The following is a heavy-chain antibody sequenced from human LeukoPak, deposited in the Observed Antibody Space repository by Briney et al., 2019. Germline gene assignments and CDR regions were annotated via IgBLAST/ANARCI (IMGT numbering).Heavy chain of an antibody. D-gene: IGHD6-19*01. CDR1: GGSFSGYY. CDR3: ARLQNPKYSSGLYYFDY. Sequence: SETLSLTCAVYGGSFSGYYWSWIRQPPGKGLEWIGEINHSGSTNYYPSLKSRVTISVDTSKNQFSLKLSSVTAADTAVYYCARLQNPKYSSGLYYFDYWGQGTLVTVSS. V-gene: IGHV4-34*01. J-gene: IGHJ4*02. CDR2: INHSGST.